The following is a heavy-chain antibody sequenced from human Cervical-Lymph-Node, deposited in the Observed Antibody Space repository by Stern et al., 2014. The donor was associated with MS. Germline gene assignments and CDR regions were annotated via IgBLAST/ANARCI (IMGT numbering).Heavy chain of an antibody. CDR3: ARVSGDCSSTSCPSDY. D-gene: IGHD2-2*01. CDR2: IYYSGST. J-gene: IGHJ4*02. V-gene: IGHV4-31*03. Sequence: VQLLESGPGLVKPSQTLSLTCTVSGGSISSGGYYWSWIRPHPGKGLEWIGYIYYSGSTYYNPSLKSRVTISVDTSKNQFSLKLSSVTAADTAVYYCARVSGDCSSTSCPSDYWGQGTLVTVSS. CDR1: GGSISSGGYY.